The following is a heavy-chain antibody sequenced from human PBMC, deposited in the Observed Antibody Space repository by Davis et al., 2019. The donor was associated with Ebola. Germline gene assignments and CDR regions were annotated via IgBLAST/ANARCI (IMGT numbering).Heavy chain of an antibody. CDR3: ARTLRRYGDYLDY. J-gene: IGHJ4*02. CDR2: IYYSGST. V-gene: IGHV4-39*01. D-gene: IGHD4-17*01. CDR1: GGSISSSSYY. Sequence: MPGGSLRLSCTVSGGSISSSSYYWGWIRQPPGKGLEWIGSIYYSGSTYYNPSLKSRVTISVDTSKNQFSLKLSSVTAADTAVYYCARTLRRYGDYLDYWGQGTLVTVSS.